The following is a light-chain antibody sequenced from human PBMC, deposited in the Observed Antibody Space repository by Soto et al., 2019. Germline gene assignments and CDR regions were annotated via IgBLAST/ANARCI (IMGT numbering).Light chain of an antibody. CDR1: QSISSY. Sequence: DIQMTQSPSSLSASVRDRVTITCRASQSISSYLNWYQQKPGKAPKLLIYGASSLQSGVPSRFSGSGSGTDFTLTISSLQPEDFATYYCQQSYTTPGTFGQGTKVEIK. V-gene: IGKV1-39*01. CDR2: GAS. CDR3: QQSYTTPGT. J-gene: IGKJ1*01.